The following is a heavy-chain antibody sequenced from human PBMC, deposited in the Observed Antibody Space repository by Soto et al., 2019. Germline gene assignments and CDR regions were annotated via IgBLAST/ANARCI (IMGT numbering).Heavy chain of an antibody. J-gene: IGHJ6*02. Sequence: QVQVVESGGGVVQPGRSLRLSCAASGFTFSTYVMHWVRQAPGKGLEWVALIWYDGSNKYYADSVKGRFTISRNSSKNTLYIQMNSLLAEDTAVYYCARGFGFGELFRGHMDFWSQVTTVTVS. D-gene: IGHD3-10*01. V-gene: IGHV3-33*01. CDR2: IWYDGSNK. CDR1: GFTFSTYV. CDR3: ARGFGFGELFRGHMDF.